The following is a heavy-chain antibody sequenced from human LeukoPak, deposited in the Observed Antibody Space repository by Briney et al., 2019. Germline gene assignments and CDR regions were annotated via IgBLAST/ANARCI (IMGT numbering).Heavy chain of an antibody. CDR3: AKDPGGYSGYDAFDY. D-gene: IGHD5-12*01. Sequence: GGSLRLSCAASGFTFSSYTMNWVRQAPGKGLEWVSSISSTSGYIYYADSVKGRFTISRDNSKNTLYLQMNSLRAEDTAVYYCAKDPGGYSGYDAFDYWGQGTLVTVSS. CDR1: GFTFSSYT. J-gene: IGHJ4*02. V-gene: IGHV3-21*01. CDR2: ISSTSGYI.